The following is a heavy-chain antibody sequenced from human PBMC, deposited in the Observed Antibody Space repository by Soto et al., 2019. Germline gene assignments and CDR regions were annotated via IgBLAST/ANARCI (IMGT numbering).Heavy chain of an antibody. V-gene: IGHV3-7*04. D-gene: IGHD2-2*01. CDR3: AREAACTSCYGSIIGLYYYYGMDV. Sequence: PGGSLRLSCAASGFTFSSYWMSWVRQAPGKGLEWVANIKQDGSEKYYVDSVKGRFTISRDNAKNSLYLQMNSLRAEDTAVYYCAREAACTSCYGSIIGLYYYYGMDVWGQGTTVTVSS. CDR2: IKQDGSEK. CDR1: GFTFSSYW. J-gene: IGHJ6*02.